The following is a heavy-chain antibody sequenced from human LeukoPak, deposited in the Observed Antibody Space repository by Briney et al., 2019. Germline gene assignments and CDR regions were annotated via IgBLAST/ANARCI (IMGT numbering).Heavy chain of an antibody. CDR3: ARALRARITGTTASVYCMDV. D-gene: IGHD1-20*01. V-gene: IGHV4-59*01. J-gene: IGHJ6*02. CDR2: IYYSGST. Sequence: PSETLSLTCTVSGGSISSYYWSWIRQPPGKGLEWIGYIYYSGSTNYNPSLKSRVTISVDTSKNQFSLKLSSVTAADTAVYYCARALRARITGTTASVYCMDVWGQGTTVTVSS. CDR1: GGSISSYY.